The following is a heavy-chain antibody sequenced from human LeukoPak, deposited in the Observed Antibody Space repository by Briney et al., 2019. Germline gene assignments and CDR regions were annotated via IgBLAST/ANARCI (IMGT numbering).Heavy chain of an antibody. V-gene: IGHV3-23*01. J-gene: IGHJ5*02. CDR3: AKDPLPGYYGSWRYWFDP. CDR1: GFTFSSYA. D-gene: IGHD3-10*01. CDR2: ISGSGVST. Sequence: PGGSLRLSCTASGFTFSSYAMSWIRQAQGPGLDWVSAISGSGVSTYYADSVKGRFTIARDNSKSSLYLQLILLRAEDRAVYYCAKDPLPGYYGSWRYWFDPWGQGTLVTVSS.